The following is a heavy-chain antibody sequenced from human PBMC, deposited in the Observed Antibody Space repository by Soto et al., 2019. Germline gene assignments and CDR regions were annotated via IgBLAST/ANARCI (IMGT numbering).Heavy chain of an antibody. J-gene: IGHJ6*02. CDR3: AKDIPRGFGYYGMDV. CDR2: ISWDGGST. D-gene: IGHD3-16*01. V-gene: IGHV3-43*01. CDR1: GFTFDDYT. Sequence: GGSLRLSCAASGFTFDDYTMHWVRQAPGKGLEWDSLISWDGGSTYYADSVKGRFTISRDNSKNSLYLQINSLRTEYTALYYCAKDIPRGFGYYGMDVWGQGTTVTVSS.